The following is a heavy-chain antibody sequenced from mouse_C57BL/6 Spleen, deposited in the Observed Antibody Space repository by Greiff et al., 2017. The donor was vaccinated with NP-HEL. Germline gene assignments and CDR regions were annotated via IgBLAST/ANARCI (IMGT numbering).Heavy chain of an antibody. V-gene: IGHV1-26*01. CDR3: AREYYGSTYYFDH. CDR2: INPNNGGT. Sequence: VQLQQSGPELVKPGASVKISCKASGYTFTDYYMNWVKQSHGKSLEWIGDINPNNGGTSYNQKFKGKATLTVDKSSSTAYMELRSLTSEDSAVYYCAREYYGSTYYFDHWGQGTTLTVSS. J-gene: IGHJ2*01. CDR1: GYTFTDYY. D-gene: IGHD1-1*01.